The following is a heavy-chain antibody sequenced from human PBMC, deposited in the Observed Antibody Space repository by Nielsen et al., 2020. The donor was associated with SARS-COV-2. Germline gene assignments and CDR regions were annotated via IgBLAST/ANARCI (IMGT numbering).Heavy chain of an antibody. CDR2: IWYDGSNK. CDR1: GFTFSSYG. CDR3: AKDLGAVPGSY. V-gene: IGHV3-33*06. Sequence: GGSLRLSCAASGFTFSSYGMHWVRQAPGKGLEWVAVIWYDGSNKYYADSVKGRFTISRDNSKNTLYLQMNSLRAEDTAVYYCAKDLGAVPGSYWGQGTLVTVSS. D-gene: IGHD3-10*02. J-gene: IGHJ4*02.